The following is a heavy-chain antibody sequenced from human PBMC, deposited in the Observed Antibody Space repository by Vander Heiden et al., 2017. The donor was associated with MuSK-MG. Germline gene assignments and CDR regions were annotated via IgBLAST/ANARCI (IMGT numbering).Heavy chain of an antibody. V-gene: IGHV1-8*02. J-gene: IGHJ3*02. Sequence: QVQLVQSGAEVKKPGASVKVSCKASGYTFTSYDINWVRQATGQGLEWMGWMNPNSGNTGYAQKFQGRVTMTRNTSISTAYMELSSLRSEDTAVYYCARVEVAGLRVSGSYFPFMAFDIWGQGTMVTLYS. D-gene: IGHD3-10*01. CDR2: MNPNSGNT. CDR3: ARVEVAGLRVSGSYFPFMAFDI. CDR1: GYTFTSYD.